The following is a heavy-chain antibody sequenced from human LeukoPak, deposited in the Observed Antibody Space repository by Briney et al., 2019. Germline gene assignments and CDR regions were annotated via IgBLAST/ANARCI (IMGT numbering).Heavy chain of an antibody. Sequence: GGSLRLSCAASGFTFSSYAMHWVRQAPGKGLEWVAVISYDGSNKYYADSVKGRFTISRDNSKNTLYLQMNSLRAEDTAVYYCARSWGLIITSCHDYWGQGSLVTVSS. CDR1: GFTFSSYA. J-gene: IGHJ4*02. CDR2: ISYDGSNK. D-gene: IGHD2-2*01. CDR3: ARSWGLIITSCHDY. V-gene: IGHV3-30-3*01.